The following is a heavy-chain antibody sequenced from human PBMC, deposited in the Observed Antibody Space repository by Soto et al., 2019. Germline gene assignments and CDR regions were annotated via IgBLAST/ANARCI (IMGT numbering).Heavy chain of an antibody. Sequence: GGSLRLSCAASGFTFSHYWMNWVRQAPGKGLEWVANMNPDGSEKYYVDSVKGRFTIFRDNAKNSLYLQMNSLRDEDTAVYYCARRTVNWGQGTLVTVSS. J-gene: IGHJ4*02. D-gene: IGHD4-4*01. CDR3: ARRTVN. V-gene: IGHV3-7*01. CDR2: MNPDGSEK. CDR1: GFTFSHYW.